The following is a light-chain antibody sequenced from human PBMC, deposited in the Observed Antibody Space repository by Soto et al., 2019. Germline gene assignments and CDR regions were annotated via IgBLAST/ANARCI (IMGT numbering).Light chain of an antibody. Sequence: EIVLTQSPGTLSLSPGERATLSCRASQSVSSNLAWYQQKPGQAPRLLIYGASTRATGIPARFSGSGSGTEFTLTISSLQPDDFATYYCQQYNYYSWTFGQGTKVDIK. V-gene: IGKV3-15*01. CDR1: QSVSSN. J-gene: IGKJ1*01. CDR3: QQYNYYSWT. CDR2: GAS.